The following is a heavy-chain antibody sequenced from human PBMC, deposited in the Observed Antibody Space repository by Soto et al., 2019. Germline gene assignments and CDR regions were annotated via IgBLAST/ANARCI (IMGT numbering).Heavy chain of an antibody. CDR2: IIPIFGTA. CDR3: ARDRTHLEQWLVLGWFDP. V-gene: IGHV1-69*06. Sequence: QVQLVQSGAEVKKPGSSVKVSCKASGGTFSSYAISWVRQAPGQGLEWMGGIIPIFGTANYAQKFQGRVTITADKSTSTAYMELSSLRSEDTAVYYCARDRTHLEQWLVLGWFDPWGQGTLVTGSS. J-gene: IGHJ5*02. CDR1: GGTFSSYA. D-gene: IGHD6-19*01.